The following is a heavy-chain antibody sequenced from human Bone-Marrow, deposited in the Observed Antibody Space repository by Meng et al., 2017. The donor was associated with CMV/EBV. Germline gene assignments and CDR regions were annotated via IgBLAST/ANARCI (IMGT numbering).Heavy chain of an antibody. CDR2: VIPSSGGT. D-gene: IGHD6-19*01. V-gene: IGHV1-2*02. J-gene: IGHJ4*02. Sequence: ASVKVSCKASGYTFTGYYIHWVRQAPRQGLEWMGWVIPSSGGTNYAQKFQGRVTMTRDTSISTAYMELNRLTSDDTAVYYCARRRVAGTAHFDSWGQGTLVTVSS. CDR3: ARRRVAGTAHFDS. CDR1: GYTFTGYY.